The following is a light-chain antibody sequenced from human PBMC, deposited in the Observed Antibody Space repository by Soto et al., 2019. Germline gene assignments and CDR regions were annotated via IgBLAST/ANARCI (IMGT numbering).Light chain of an antibody. V-gene: IGKV1-5*01. CDR2: DAS. Sequence: DIQMTQSPSTLSASVGDRVTITCRASQSLNNDLACYQQKPGKAPNLLIYDASTLERGVPSRFSGTGSGTEFTLAISSLQPDDFATYYCQQYHRSSVTFGQGTRLEI. J-gene: IGKJ5*01. CDR3: QQYHRSSVT. CDR1: QSLNND.